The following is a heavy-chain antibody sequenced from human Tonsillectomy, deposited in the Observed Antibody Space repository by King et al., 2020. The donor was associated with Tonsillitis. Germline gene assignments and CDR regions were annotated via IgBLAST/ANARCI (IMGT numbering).Heavy chain of an antibody. V-gene: IGHV3-74*01. CDR2: INPEGIIK. CDR3: TKDLTGPLDY. J-gene: IGHJ4*02. Sequence: VQLVESGGGLVQPGGSRRLSCGASGFTFSSYWMHWVRQAPGKGLMWVSRINPEGIIKNDADSGVGRFTISRDNAKNTLYLQMKSLRAEDTAVYYCTKDLTGPLDYWGQGILVTVSS. D-gene: IGHD4/OR15-4a*01. CDR1: GFTFSSYW.